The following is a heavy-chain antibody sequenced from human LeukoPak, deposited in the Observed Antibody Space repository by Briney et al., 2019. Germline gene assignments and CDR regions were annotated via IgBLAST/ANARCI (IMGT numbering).Heavy chain of an antibody. D-gene: IGHD3-3*01. CDR2: ISSSSSYI. Sequence: GGSLRLSCAASGFTFSSYSMNWVRQAPGKGLEWVSSISSSSSYIYYADSVKGRFTISRDNAKNSLYPQMNSLRAEDTAVYYCARGPEWLDWYFDLWGRGTLVTVSS. V-gene: IGHV3-21*01. CDR3: ARGPEWLDWYFDL. CDR1: GFTFSSYS. J-gene: IGHJ2*01.